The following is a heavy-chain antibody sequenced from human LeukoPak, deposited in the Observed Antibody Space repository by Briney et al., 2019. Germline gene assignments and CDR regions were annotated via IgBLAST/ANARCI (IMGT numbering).Heavy chain of an antibody. J-gene: IGHJ5*02. Sequence: PSEILSLTCAVYGGYFSYYYWSWIRQPPGKTLEWIGEINHSGSTNYNPSLKSRVTISVDTSKNQFSLKLSSVTAADTAVYYCAIRKYYDILTGYRKIPTSGFDPWGQGTLVTVSS. CDR1: GGYFSYYY. D-gene: IGHD3-9*01. CDR3: AIRKYYDILTGYRKIPTSGFDP. CDR2: INHSGST. V-gene: IGHV4-34*01.